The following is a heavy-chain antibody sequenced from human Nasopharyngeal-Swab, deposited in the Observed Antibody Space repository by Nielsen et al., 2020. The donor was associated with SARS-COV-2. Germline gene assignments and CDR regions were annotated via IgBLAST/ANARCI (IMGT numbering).Heavy chain of an antibody. Sequence: VRQAPGKGLEWVAVISYDGSNKYYADSVKGRFNISRDNSKNTLYLQMNSLRAEDTAVYYCASTDNYYYYYMDVWGKGTTVTVSS. CDR3: ASTDNYYYYYMDV. V-gene: IGHV3-30-3*01. J-gene: IGHJ6*03. CDR2: ISYDGSNK. D-gene: IGHD2-15*01.